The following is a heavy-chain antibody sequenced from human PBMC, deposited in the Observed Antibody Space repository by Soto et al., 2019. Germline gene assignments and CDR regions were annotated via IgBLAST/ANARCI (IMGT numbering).Heavy chain of an antibody. V-gene: IGHV3-15*07. CDR1: GLHFRNYA. D-gene: IGHD6-19*01. CDR2: IKSKTDGGTT. J-gene: IGHJ4*02. Sequence: GSLRLSCRASGLHFRNYAMNWVRTAPGKGLEWVGRIKSKTDGGTTDYAAPVKGRFTISRDDSKNTLYLQMNSLKTEDTAVYYCTTTYSSGWAFDYWGQGTLVTVSS. CDR3: TTTYSSGWAFDY.